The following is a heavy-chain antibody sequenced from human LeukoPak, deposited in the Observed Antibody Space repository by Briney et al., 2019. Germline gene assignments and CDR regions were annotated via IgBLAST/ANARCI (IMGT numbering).Heavy chain of an antibody. CDR1: GGTFSSYA. CDR3: ARDCSSTSCYFPNYYYMDV. V-gene: IGHV1-69*06. Sequence: SVKVSCKASGGTFSSYAISWVRQAPGQGLEWMGGIIPIFGTANYAQKFQGRVTITADKSTSTAYMELSSLRSEDTAVYYCARDCSSTSCYFPNYYYMDVWGKGTTVTVSS. CDR2: IIPIFGTA. D-gene: IGHD2-2*01. J-gene: IGHJ6*03.